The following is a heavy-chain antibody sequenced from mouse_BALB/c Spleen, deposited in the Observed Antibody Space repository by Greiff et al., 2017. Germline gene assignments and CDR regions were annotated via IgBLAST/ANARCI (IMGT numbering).Heavy chain of an antibody. J-gene: IGHJ3*01. CDR1: GFNIKDYY. Sequence: EVKLVESGAELVRPGALVKLSCKASGFNIKDYYMHWVKQRPEQGLEWIGWIDPENGNTIYDPKFQGKASITADTSSNTAYLQLSSLTSEDTAVYYCAREGGYDSWFAYWGQGTLVTVSA. CDR3: AREGGYDSWFAY. V-gene: IGHV14-1*02. D-gene: IGHD2-2*01. CDR2: IDPENGNT.